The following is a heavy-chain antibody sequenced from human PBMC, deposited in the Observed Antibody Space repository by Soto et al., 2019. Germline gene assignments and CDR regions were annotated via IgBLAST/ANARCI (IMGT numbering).Heavy chain of an antibody. CDR3: VRANYFDD. J-gene: IGHJ4*02. CDR1: GGSITNYY. Sequence: SETLSLTCTVSGGSITNYYWSWIRQPPGKGLEWIGFIYYSGSTNYNPSLKSRVTISVDTSRNQFSLKLSSVTAADTAVYYCVRANYFDDWGQGNLVTVSS. CDR2: IYYSGST. V-gene: IGHV4-59*01.